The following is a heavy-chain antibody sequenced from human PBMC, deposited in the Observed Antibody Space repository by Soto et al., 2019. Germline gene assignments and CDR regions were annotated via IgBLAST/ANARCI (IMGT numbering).Heavy chain of an antibody. CDR2: IYHSGST. CDR3: ARLRLTGYFDY. Sequence: PSETLSLTCAVAGGSISSGGYSWSWIRQPPGKGLEWIGYIYHSGSTYYNPSPKSRVTISVDRSKNQFSLYLQMNSLRAEDTAVYYCARLRLTGYFDYWGQGTLVTVSS. CDR1: GGSISSGGYS. J-gene: IGHJ4*02. V-gene: IGHV4-30-2*01.